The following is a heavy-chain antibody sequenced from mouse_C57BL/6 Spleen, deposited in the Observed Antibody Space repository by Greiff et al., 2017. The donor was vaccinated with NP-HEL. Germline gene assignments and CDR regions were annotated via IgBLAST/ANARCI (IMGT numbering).Heavy chain of an antibody. D-gene: IGHD1-1*01. CDR2: ISDGGSYT. Sequence: EVKVEESGGGLVKPGGSLKLSCAASGFTFSSYAMSWVRQTPEKRLEWVATISDGGSYTYYPDNVKGRFTISRDNAKNNLYLQMSHLKSEDTAMYYCARDNYGSNYYAMDYWGQGTSVTVSS. J-gene: IGHJ4*01. V-gene: IGHV5-4*01. CDR1: GFTFSSYA. CDR3: ARDNYGSNYYAMDY.